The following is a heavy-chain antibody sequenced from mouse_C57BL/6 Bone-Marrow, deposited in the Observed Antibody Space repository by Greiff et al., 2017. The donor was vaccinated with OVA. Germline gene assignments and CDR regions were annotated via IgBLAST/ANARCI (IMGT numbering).Heavy chain of an antibody. CDR2: IYPRSGNT. D-gene: IGHD1-1*01. J-gene: IGHJ1*03. Sequence: VQLQQSGAELARPGASVKLSCKASGYTFTSYGISWVKQRTGQGLEWIGEIYPRSGNTYYNEKFKGKATLTADKSSSTAYMELRSLTSEDSAVYFCARYTDYGSSYVYWYFDVWGTGTTVTVSS. CDR3: ARYTDYGSSYVYWYFDV. CDR1: GYTFTSYG. V-gene: IGHV1-81*01.